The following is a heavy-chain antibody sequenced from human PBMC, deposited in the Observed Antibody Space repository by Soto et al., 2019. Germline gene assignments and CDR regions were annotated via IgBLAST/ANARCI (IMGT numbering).Heavy chain of an antibody. CDR2: IRENGGRK. CDR1: GFTFSSYS. J-gene: IGHJ6*02. CDR3: AKVFLRWNPPADYYGMDV. D-gene: IGHD1-1*01. V-gene: IGHV3-23*01. Sequence: PGGSLRLSCAASGFTFSSYSMNWVRQAPGKGLEWVSSIRENGGRKYYEDSVKGRFTISRDNSKNTLYLQMNSLRAEDTAVYYCAKVFLRWNPPADYYGMDVWGQGTTVTXSS.